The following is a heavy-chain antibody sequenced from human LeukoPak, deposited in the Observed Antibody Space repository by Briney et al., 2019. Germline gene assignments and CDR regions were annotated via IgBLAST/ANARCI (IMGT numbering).Heavy chain of an antibody. D-gene: IGHD2-2*01. CDR2: IIPIFGTA. V-gene: IGHV1-69*05. Sequence: ASVKVSCKASGGTFSSYAISWVRQAPGQGLEWMGGIIPIFGTANYAQKFQGRVTITTDESTSTAYMEPSSLRSEDTAVYYCASSDYCSSTSCYFGSRGGRRGFDYWGQGTLVTVSS. CDR3: ASSDYCSSTSCYFGSRGGRRGFDY. CDR1: GGTFSSYA. J-gene: IGHJ4*02.